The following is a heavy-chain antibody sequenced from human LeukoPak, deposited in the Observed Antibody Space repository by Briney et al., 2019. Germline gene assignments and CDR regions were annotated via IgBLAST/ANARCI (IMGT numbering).Heavy chain of an antibody. Sequence: PGGSLRLSCAASGFTVSNNYMSWVRQAPGKGLEWVSISYSDSNTNYADSVKGRFTISRDTSQNTLSLQMNSLRAEDTAVYYCVRKNRYFNAAFDICGQGTVVTVSS. V-gene: IGHV3-53*01. J-gene: IGHJ3*02. CDR1: GFTVSNNY. D-gene: IGHD1-14*01. CDR2: SYSDSNT. CDR3: VRKNRYFNAAFDI.